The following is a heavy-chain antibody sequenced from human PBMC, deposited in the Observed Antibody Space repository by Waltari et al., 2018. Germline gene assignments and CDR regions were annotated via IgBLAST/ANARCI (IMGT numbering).Heavy chain of an antibody. Sequence: QVQLQESGPGLGKPSETLSLTCAVSGYSISSGYYWGWIRQPPGKGLEWIGSIYHSGSTYYNPSLKSRVTISVDTSKNQFSLRLSSVTAADTAVYYCARTSYYYDSSGLYYFDYWGQGTLVTVSS. CDR1: GYSISSGYY. CDR2: IYHSGST. V-gene: IGHV4-38-2*01. CDR3: ARTSYYYDSSGLYYFDY. D-gene: IGHD3-22*01. J-gene: IGHJ4*02.